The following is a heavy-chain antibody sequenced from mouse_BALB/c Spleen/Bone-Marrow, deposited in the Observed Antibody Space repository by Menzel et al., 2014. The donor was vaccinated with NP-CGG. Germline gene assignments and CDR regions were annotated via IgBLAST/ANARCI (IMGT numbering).Heavy chain of an antibody. Sequence: VQLQESGAELVRPGPSVKTSCKASGYAFSSYWMNWVKQRPGQGLVWIGQIYPGDGDTNYNGKFKGKATLTADKSSSTAYMQLSSLTSEDSAVYFCARRGYYYGSSYVDYWGQGTTLTVSS. V-gene: IGHV1-80*01. CDR3: ARRGYYYGSSYVDY. CDR2: IYPGDGDT. CDR1: GYAFSSYW. J-gene: IGHJ2*01. D-gene: IGHD1-1*01.